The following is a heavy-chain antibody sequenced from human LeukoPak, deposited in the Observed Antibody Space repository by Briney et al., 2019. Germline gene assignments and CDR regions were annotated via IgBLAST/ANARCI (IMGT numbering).Heavy chain of an antibody. V-gene: IGHV4-34*01. J-gene: IGHJ4*02. CDR1: GGSFSGYY. CDR3: ARVNVYYYDSSGYYHPYYFDY. CDR2: INHSGST. Sequence: SETLSLTCAVYGGSFSGYYWSWIRQPPGKGLEWIGEINHSGSTNYNPSLKSRVTISVDTSKNQFSLKLSSVTAADTAVYYCARVNVYYYDSSGYYHPYYFDYWGQGTLVTVSS. D-gene: IGHD3-22*01.